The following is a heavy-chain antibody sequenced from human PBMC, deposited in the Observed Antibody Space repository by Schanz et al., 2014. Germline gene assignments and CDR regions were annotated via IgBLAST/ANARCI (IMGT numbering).Heavy chain of an antibody. CDR1: RSTFSSYT. J-gene: IGHJ4*02. CDR3: ARGRGFYDY. CDR2: IIPSLGLA. V-gene: IGHV1-69*02. D-gene: IGHD3-10*01. Sequence: QVQLVQSGAEVKKPGSSVKVSCKASRSTFSSYTINWVRQAPGQGLEWMGRIIPSLGLAKYEQKFQDKVTITADTSTTTAYMELSSLTSEDTAVHYCARGRGFYDYWGQGTLVTVSS.